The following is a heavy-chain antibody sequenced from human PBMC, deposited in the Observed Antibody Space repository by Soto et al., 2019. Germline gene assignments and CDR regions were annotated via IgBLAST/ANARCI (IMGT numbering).Heavy chain of an antibody. V-gene: IGHV4-31*03. Sequence: LSDTCSVAGGSSGSGADYRSWNRQYPGKGLEWIGYIYYSGKTFYNPSLKSRISISLDTSKNQFSLTLSSVTAADTAVYYCARDLCANGCVAFDIWGQGTMVTVS. CDR2: IYYSGKT. D-gene: IGHD2-21*01. CDR3: ARDLCANGCVAFDI. J-gene: IGHJ3*02. CDR1: GGSSGSGADY.